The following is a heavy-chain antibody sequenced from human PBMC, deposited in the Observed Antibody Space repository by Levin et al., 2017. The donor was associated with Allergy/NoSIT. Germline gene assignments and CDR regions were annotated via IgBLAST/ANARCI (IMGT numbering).Heavy chain of an antibody. D-gene: IGHD3-22*01. CDR3: ARTSMDSSGYTYAMDV. CDR2: ILYDGSNK. CDR1: GFTFSSYT. J-gene: IGHJ6*02. V-gene: IGHV3-30-3*01. Sequence: PGGSLRLSCAASGFTFSSYTMHWVRQAPGKGLEWVTLILYDGSNKYYTDSVKGRFTISRDNSKNTLYLQMNSLRPEDTAVYYCARTSMDSSGYTYAMDVWGQGTTVTVSS.